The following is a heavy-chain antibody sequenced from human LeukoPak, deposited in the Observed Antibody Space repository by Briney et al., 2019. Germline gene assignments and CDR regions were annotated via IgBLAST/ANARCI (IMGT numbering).Heavy chain of an antibody. CDR2: ISAYNGNT. Sequence: GASVKVSCKASDYTFTSYGISWVRQAPGQGLEWMGWISAYNGNTNYAQELQGRVTMTTDTSTSTAYMELRSLRSDDTAVYYCARDYYDSSGVVRDPFDYWGQGTLVTVSS. D-gene: IGHD3-22*01. CDR1: DYTFTSYG. J-gene: IGHJ4*02. CDR3: ARDYYDSSGVVRDPFDY. V-gene: IGHV1-18*01.